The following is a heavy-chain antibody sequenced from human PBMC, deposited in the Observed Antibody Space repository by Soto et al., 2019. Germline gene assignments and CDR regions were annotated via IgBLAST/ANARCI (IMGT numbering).Heavy chain of an antibody. Sequence: WGALIVSCPPSALTFSDYYMSWLRQAPGKGLEWVSYISTSGSTIYYADSVKGRFTISRDNAKNTLYLQMNSLRAEDTAVYYCAREGPSGRSYYFDYWGQGTMVTVSS. J-gene: IGHJ4*02. CDR1: ALTFSDYY. D-gene: IGHD1-26*01. CDR2: ISTSGSTI. V-gene: IGHV3-11*01. CDR3: AREGPSGRSYYFDY.